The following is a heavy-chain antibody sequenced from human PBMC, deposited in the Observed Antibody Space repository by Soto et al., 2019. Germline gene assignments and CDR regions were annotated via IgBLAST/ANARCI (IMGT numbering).Heavy chain of an antibody. J-gene: IGHJ4*02. CDR3: ARGLYYFDS. Sequence: GESLKISCAASGFTFDDYDMNWVRQAPGKGLEWVSGINWDGGSTRYADSVKGRFTISRDDATNSLYLQMKSLRAEDTALYYCARGLYYFDSWGQGTLVTVSS. CDR2: INWDGGST. CDR1: GFTFDDYD. V-gene: IGHV3-20*04.